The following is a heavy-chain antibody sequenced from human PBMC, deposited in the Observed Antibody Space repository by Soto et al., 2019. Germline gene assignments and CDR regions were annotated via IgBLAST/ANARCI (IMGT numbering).Heavy chain of an antibody. CDR3: PSEDVYKTTY. CDR2: IYYSGST. V-gene: IGHV4-30-4*01. Sequence: SETLSLTCTVCGGSITTGDYYWIWMRLPPGKGREWIGYIYYSGSTFYSPSLKSRIPISLDTPKNQFSLRLGSVTAPNTAVYYCPSEDVYKTTYWGQATQVTVSS. J-gene: IGHJ4*02. CDR1: GGSITTGDYY. D-gene: IGHD1-1*01.